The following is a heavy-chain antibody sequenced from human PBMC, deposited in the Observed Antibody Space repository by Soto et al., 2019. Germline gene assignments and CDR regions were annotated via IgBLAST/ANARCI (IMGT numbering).Heavy chain of an antibody. CDR2: IYSSGSA. Sequence: PSETLSLTYSVSEGNTVSHYGRWIRKPPGKGLECVGYIYSSGSANYNPSLRTRATISLDTSKSQFSLRLSSVTSADTALYYCARSPKEYLVRGIISYMDVWGKGTTVTVSS. CDR3: ARSPKEYLVRGIISYMDV. CDR1: EGNTVSHY. J-gene: IGHJ6*03. V-gene: IGHV4-59*11. D-gene: IGHD3-10*01.